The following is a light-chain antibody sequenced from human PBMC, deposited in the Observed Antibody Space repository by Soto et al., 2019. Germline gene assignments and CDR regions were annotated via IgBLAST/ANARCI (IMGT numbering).Light chain of an antibody. CDR3: SSYAASNNFYFV. V-gene: IGLV2-8*01. CDR2: EVT. CDR1: SSDVGGYNY. J-gene: IGLJ3*02. Sequence: QSVLPRPPSASGSPGQSVTIACTGTSSDVGGYNYVSWYQQYPGRAPKLMIYEVTKRPSGVPDRFSGSKSGNTASLTVSGLQAEDEADYYCSSYAASNNFYFVFGGGTKVTVL.